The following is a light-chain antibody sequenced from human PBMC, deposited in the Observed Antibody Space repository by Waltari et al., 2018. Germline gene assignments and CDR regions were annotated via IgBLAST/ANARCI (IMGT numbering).Light chain of an antibody. CDR2: DQN. J-gene: IGLJ2*01. CDR1: SLRSYY. V-gene: IGLV3-19*01. CDR3: HSRDASGVGGS. Sequence: SSELTQDPAVSVAMGQTVRITCQGDSLRSYYASWYQQRPGQAPRLVMYDQNNRPSGVPDRFSGSSSHNTASLTITGAQAEDEASYYCHSRDASGVGGSFGGGTKLTVL.